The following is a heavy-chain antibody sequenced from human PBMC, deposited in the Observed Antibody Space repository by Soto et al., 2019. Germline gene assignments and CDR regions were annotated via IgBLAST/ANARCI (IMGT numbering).Heavy chain of an antibody. Sequence: GGSLRLSCTASGFTFGDYAMNWVRQAPGKGLEWVGFIRGEPNGGATDYAASLKGRFTISRDDSRSVAYLQMNSLKTEDTAVYYCTRDFQGQYYYGMDVWGQGTTVTVSS. V-gene: IGHV3-49*04. CDR3: TRDFQGQYYYGMDV. CDR1: GFTFGDYA. J-gene: IGHJ6*02. CDR2: IRGEPNGGAT.